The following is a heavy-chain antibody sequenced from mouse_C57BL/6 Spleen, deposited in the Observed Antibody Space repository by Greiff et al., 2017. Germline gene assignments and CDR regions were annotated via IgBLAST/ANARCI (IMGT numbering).Heavy chain of an antibody. J-gene: IGHJ1*03. Sequence: EVKVVESGGGLVKPGGSLKLSCAASGFTFSSYTMSWVRQTPEKRLEWVATISGGGGNTYYPDSVKGRFTISRDNAKNTLYLQMSSLRSEDTALYYCARHDYDGYFDVWGTGTTVTVSS. CDR2: ISGGGGNT. D-gene: IGHD2-4*01. CDR3: ARHDYDGYFDV. CDR1: GFTFSSYT. V-gene: IGHV5-9*01.